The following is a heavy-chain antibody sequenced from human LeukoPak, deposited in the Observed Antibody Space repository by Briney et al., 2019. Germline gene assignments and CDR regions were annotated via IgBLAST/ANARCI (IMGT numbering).Heavy chain of an antibody. Sequence: PSETLSLTCTVSGGSISSNYWSWIRQPPGKGLEWIGFIYYTGSTNYNPSLKSRVTISVDTSKNQFSLKLSSVTAADTAVYYCARHPYCGGDCYWDAFDIWGQGTMATVSS. CDR1: GGSISSNY. V-gene: IGHV4-59*08. CDR3: ARHPYCGGDCYWDAFDI. D-gene: IGHD2-21*02. J-gene: IGHJ3*02. CDR2: IYYTGST.